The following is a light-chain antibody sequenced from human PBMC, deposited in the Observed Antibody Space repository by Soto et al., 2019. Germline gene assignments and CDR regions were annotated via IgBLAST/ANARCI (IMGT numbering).Light chain of an antibody. CDR3: QQYYSYPRT. CDR2: AAS. CDR1: QGISSY. V-gene: IGKV1-8*01. Sequence: AIRMTQSPSSFSASTGDRVTITCRACQGISSYIAWYQQKPGKAPKLLIYAASTLQSGVPSRFSGSGSGTDFTLTIRCLQSEDFATYYCQQYYSYPRTFGQGTKVEIK. J-gene: IGKJ1*01.